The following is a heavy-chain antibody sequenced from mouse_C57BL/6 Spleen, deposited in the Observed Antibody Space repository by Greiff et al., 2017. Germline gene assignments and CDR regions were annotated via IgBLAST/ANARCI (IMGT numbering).Heavy chain of an antibody. Sequence: QVQLQQSGAELVKPGASVKLSCKASGYTFTEYTIHWVKQRSGQGLEWIGWFYPGSGSIKYNEKFKDKATLTADKSSSTVYMELSRLTSEDSAVYFCARHKGDYYGSSPYAMDYWGQGTSVTVSS. CDR1: GYTFTEYT. CDR2: FYPGSGSI. J-gene: IGHJ4*01. CDR3: ARHKGDYYGSSPYAMDY. D-gene: IGHD1-1*01. V-gene: IGHV1-62-2*01.